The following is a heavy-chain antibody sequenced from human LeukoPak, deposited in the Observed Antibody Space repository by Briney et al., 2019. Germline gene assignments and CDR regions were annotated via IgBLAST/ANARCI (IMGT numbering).Heavy chain of an antibody. D-gene: IGHD4-17*01. J-gene: IGHJ6*03. Sequence: SETLSLTCTVSGGSISSSSYYWGWIRQPPGKGLEWIGSIYYSGSTYYNPSLKSRVTISVDTSKNQFSLKLSSVTAADTAVYYCARVAGDGDYRKDPYYYYYMDVWGKGTTVTVSS. V-gene: IGHV4-39*07. CDR2: IYYSGST. CDR3: ARVAGDGDYRKDPYYYYYMDV. CDR1: GGSISSSSYY.